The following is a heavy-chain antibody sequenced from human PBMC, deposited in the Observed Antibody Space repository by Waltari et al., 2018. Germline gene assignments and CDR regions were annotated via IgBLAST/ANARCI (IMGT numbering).Heavy chain of an antibody. J-gene: IGHJ6*03. CDR2: INPNASP. D-gene: IGHD6-19*01. V-gene: IGHV4-34*01. CDR1: GGSFSGYY. Sequence: QVQLLQWGAGLLKPSETLSLTCAVYGGSFSGYYLSWLRQLPGKGLEWLGEINPNASPDYNPSLKSRATISIETSKNQVSLKLDSVTAADTGVYYCARGWLQVAPPYYYYMDVWDRGTAVTVSS. CDR3: ARGWLQVAPPYYYYMDV.